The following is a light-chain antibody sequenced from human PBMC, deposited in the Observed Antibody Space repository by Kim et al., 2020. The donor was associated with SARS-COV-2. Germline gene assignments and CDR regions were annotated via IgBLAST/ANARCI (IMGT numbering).Light chain of an antibody. V-gene: IGLV3-21*04. CDR2: FDS. Sequence: SYELTQPPSVSVAPGKTARITCGGDNIGSNSVHWYQKKSGQAPLLVMYFDSDRPAEIPERFSASKSGNTATLTINKVEAGDEADYYCQVWDASSDYQYVFGTGTKVTVL. CDR3: QVWDASSDYQYV. J-gene: IGLJ1*01. CDR1: NIGSNS.